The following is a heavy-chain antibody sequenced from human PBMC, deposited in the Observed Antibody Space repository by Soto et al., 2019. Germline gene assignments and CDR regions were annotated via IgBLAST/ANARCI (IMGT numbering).Heavy chain of an antibody. CDR2: IKSDGTST. CDR1: GFSFDNYG. J-gene: IGHJ4*02. V-gene: IGHV3-23*01. CDR3: AQLGLMTFSHKHYFNH. D-gene: IGHD3-16*01. Sequence: GGSLRLSCVASGFSFDNYGMSWVRQAPGEGLEWISAIKSDGTSTYYAASVEDRFTISRDNSKNTLYLQLNSLRAEDTAVYYCAQLGLMTFSHKHYFNHWGRGTLVTVSS.